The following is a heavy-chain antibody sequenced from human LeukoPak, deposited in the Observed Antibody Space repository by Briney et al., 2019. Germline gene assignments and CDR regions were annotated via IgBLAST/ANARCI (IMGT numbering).Heavy chain of an antibody. V-gene: IGHV4-61*09. CDR1: GGSISSGSYC. J-gene: IGHJ4*02. Sequence: PSQTLSLTCNVSGGSISSGSYCWSWIRQPAGKGLEWIGHIHISGNTNYNPSLKSRVTISVDTSKNQFSLKLISVTAADTAVYYCARRPPYYYDSSGGYFDYWGQGTLVTVSS. CDR2: IHISGNT. D-gene: IGHD3-22*01. CDR3: ARRPPYYYDSSGGYFDY.